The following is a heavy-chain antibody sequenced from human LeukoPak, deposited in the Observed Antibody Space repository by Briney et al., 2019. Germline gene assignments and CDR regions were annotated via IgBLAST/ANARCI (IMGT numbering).Heavy chain of an antibody. CDR1: GGSISSRSCC. CDR3: ARQVYSGTHYFDY. Sequence: NPSETLSLTCTVSGGSISSRSCCWGWIRQPPGKGKEWIGTIYYSGSTYYNPSLKSRFTISVDTSKNQFALRLSSVTAADTAVYFCARQVYSGTHYFDYWGQGTLVTVSS. CDR2: IYYSGST. J-gene: IGHJ4*02. V-gene: IGHV4-39*01. D-gene: IGHD1-26*01.